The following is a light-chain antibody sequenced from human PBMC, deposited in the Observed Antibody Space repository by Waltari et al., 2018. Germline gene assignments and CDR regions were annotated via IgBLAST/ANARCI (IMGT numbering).Light chain of an antibody. V-gene: IGLV2-11*01. CDR3: CSYAGISGV. CDR2: DVS. CDR1: SRDVGGYNY. J-gene: IGLJ3*02. Sequence: QSALTQPRSVSGSPGQSVTISCTGTSRDVGGYNYVSWYQQHPGKAPKLIIYDVSNRPSGVPDRFSGSKSGNTASLTISGLQAEDEADYYCCSYAGISGVFGGGTKLTVL.